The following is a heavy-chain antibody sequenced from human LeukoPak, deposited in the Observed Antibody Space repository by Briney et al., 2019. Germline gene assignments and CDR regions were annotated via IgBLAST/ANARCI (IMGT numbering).Heavy chain of an antibody. CDR2: NSGSGDST. J-gene: IGHJ6*02. CDR1: GFTFSSFA. V-gene: IGHV3-23*01. D-gene: IGHD6-19*01. CDR3: ARGVGEWLVYYYGMDV. Sequence: GGSLTLSCAASGFTFSSFAMSWVRQAPGKGLEWVSDNSGSGDSTYYADSVKGRFTISRDNSKNTLYPQMNSLRAEDTAVYYCARGVGEWLVYYYGMDVWGQGTTVTVSS.